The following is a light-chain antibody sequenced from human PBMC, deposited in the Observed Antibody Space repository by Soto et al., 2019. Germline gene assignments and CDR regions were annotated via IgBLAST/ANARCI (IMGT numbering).Light chain of an antibody. CDR3: QQYNDNWPT. J-gene: IGKJ1*01. CDR2: GAS. CDR1: QSVSNN. V-gene: IGKV3-15*01. Sequence: EIVLTQSPGTLSLSPGERATLSCRASQSVSNNYLAWYQQKPGQAPRLLIYGASNRATGFPARFSGGGSGTEFTLTISSLQSEDFVVYYCQQYNDNWPTFGQGTKVDIK.